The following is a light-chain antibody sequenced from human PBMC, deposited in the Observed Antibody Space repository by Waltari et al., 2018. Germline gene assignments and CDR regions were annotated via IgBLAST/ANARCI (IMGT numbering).Light chain of an antibody. CDR3: SSYAGSNNKV. CDR1: SSDVGGYNL. Sequence: QSALTQPPSASGSPGQSVTISCTGTSSDVGGYNLVAWYQQHPGKAPKLMIYEVSKRPSGVPDRFSGSKSGNTASLTVSGLQAEDEADYYCSSYAGSNNKVFGTGTKVTVL. CDR2: EVS. J-gene: IGLJ1*01. V-gene: IGLV2-8*01.